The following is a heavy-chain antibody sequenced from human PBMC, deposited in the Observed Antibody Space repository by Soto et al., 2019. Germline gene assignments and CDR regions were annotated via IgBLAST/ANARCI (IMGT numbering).Heavy chain of an antibody. CDR1: GFTFSSYG. V-gene: IGHV3-33*01. Sequence: PGGSLRLSCAASGFTFSSYGMHWVRQAPGKGLEWVAVIWYDGSNKYYADSVKGRFTISRDNSKNTLYLQMNSLRAEDTAVYYCARDGRGYSYGLYWGQGTLVTVSS. CDR3: ARDGRGYSYGLY. CDR2: IWYDGSNK. J-gene: IGHJ4*02. D-gene: IGHD5-18*01.